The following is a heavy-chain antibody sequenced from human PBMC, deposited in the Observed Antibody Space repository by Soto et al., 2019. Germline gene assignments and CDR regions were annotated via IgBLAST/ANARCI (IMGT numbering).Heavy chain of an antibody. J-gene: IGHJ6*02. CDR3: ARLGCSSTSCYFDYYYYGMDV. V-gene: IGHV5-10-1*04. CDR1: GYSFTNYW. Sequence: GESLKISCKGSGYSFTNYWIIWVRQMPGKGLEWMGRIDPSDSYTNYSPSFQGQVTISADKSISTAYLQWSSLKASDTAMYYCARLGCSSTSCYFDYYYYGMDVWGQGTTVTVSS. CDR2: IDPSDSYT. D-gene: IGHD2-2*01.